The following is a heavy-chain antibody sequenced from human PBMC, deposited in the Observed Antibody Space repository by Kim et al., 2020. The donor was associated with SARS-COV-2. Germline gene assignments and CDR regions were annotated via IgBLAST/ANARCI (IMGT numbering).Heavy chain of an antibody. V-gene: IGHV4-34*01. CDR3: ARGEGRYSFGSFLAY. CDR2: INHGGIT. D-gene: IGHD5-18*01. Sequence: SETLSLTCAVSGGSFTNYYWSWIRQSPGKGLQWIGEINHGGITKSNPSLKSRVTMSIETSKNQFSLTLKSLAAADTAIYYCARGEGRYSFGSFLAYWGQGALVTVSS. CDR1: GGSFTNYY. J-gene: IGHJ4*02.